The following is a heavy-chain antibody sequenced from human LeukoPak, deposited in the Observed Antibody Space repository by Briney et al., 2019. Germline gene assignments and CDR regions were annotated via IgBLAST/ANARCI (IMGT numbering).Heavy chain of an antibody. CDR2: IYTGGST. D-gene: IGHD3-3*01. CDR1: GFTVSSNY. Sequence: PGGSLRLSCAASGFTVSSNYMSWVRQAPGKGLEWVSVIYTGGSTYYADSVKGRLTISRDDSKNTLYLQMNSLRAEDTAVYYCARSHYDFWSGYYTGDAFDIWGQGTMVTVSS. CDR3: ARSHYDFWSGYYTGDAFDI. V-gene: IGHV3-53*01. J-gene: IGHJ3*02.